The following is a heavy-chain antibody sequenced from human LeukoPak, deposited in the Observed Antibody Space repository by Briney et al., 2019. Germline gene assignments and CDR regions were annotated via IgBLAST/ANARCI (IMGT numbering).Heavy chain of an antibody. CDR2: IGTAGDT. J-gene: IGHJ4*02. D-gene: IGHD2-21*01. CDR1: GFTFSSYD. Sequence: GGSLRLSCAASGFTFSSYDMHWVRQATGKGLEWVSAIGTAGDTYYPGSVKGRFTISRENAKNSLYLQMNSLRAEDTAVYYRARGGSGGDFDYWGQGTLVTVSS. CDR3: ARGGSGGDFDY. V-gene: IGHV3-13*01.